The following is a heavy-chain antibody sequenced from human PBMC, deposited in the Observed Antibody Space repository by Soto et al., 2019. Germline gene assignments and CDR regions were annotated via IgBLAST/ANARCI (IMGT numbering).Heavy chain of an antibody. J-gene: IGHJ5*02. Sequence: LFLTCTVSGGSISSYYWSWIRQPPGKGLEWIGYINYSGSTNYNPSLKSRVTISVDTSKNQFSLKLSSVTAADTAVYYCALRGYCSGGSCYNWFDPWGQGTLVTVSS. D-gene: IGHD2-15*01. CDR1: GGSISSYY. V-gene: IGHV4-59*12. CDR3: ALRGYCSGGSCYNWFDP. CDR2: INYSGST.